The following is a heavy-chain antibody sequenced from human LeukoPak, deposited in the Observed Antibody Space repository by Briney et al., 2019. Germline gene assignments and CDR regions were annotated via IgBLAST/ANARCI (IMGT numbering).Heavy chain of an antibody. Sequence: SETLSLTCAVSGGSISSGGYSWSWIRQPPGKGLEWIGYIYYTGTTYYNPSLKSRVTISVDTSKNQFSLKLNPVTAADTAVYYCARDLITHFDYWGQGTLVTVSS. D-gene: IGHD1-14*01. CDR1: GGSISSGGYS. J-gene: IGHJ4*02. CDR3: ARDLITHFDY. CDR2: IYYTGTT. V-gene: IGHV4-30-4*07.